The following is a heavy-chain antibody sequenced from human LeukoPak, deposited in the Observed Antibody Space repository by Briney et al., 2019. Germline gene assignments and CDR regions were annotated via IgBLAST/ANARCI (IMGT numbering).Heavy chain of an antibody. Sequence: GASVKVSCKASGGTFSSYAISWVRQAPGQGLEWMGGIIPIFGTANYAQKFQGRVTITADESTSTAYMELSSLRSEDTAVYYCARSLRFLEWFPNFDYWGQGTLVTVSS. V-gene: IGHV1-69*13. CDR3: ARSLRFLEWFPNFDY. CDR2: IIPIFGTA. D-gene: IGHD3-3*01. J-gene: IGHJ4*02. CDR1: GGTFSSYA.